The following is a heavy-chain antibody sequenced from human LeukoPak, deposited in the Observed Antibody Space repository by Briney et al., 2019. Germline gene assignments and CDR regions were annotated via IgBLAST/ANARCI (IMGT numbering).Heavy chain of an antibody. J-gene: IGHJ3*02. D-gene: IGHD3-3*01. V-gene: IGHV3-7*01. CDR2: IKQDGSEK. Sequence: GGSLRLSCAASGFTFSSYWMSWVRQAPGKGLEWVANIKQDGSEKYYVDSVKGRFTISRDNAKNSLYLQMNSLRAEDTAVYYCARDNLRITIFGVARDAFDIWGQGTMVTVSS. CDR1: GFTFSSYW. CDR3: ARDNLRITIFGVARDAFDI.